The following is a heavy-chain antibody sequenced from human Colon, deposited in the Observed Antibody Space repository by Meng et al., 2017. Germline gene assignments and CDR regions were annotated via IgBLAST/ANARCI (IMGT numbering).Heavy chain of an antibody. D-gene: IGHD1-1*01. CDR1: GGSLSSDTYY. Sequence: GPGLAKPSKTLALTCTVSGGSLSSDTYYWTVIRQDPGKGLEWIGIINHSGSSNYHPSLKSRVTMSLETSKQQFSLKLISVTAADTAVYFCARGLNEGGLAHNWFDPWGQGTLVTVSS. V-gene: IGHV4-31*03. CDR3: ARGLNEGGLAHNWFDP. CDR2: INHSGSS. J-gene: IGHJ5*02.